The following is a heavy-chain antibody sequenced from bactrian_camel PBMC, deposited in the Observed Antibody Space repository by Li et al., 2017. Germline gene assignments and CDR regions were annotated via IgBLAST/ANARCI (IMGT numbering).Heavy chain of an antibody. D-gene: IGHD5*01. CDR1: GFIFSGCG. J-gene: IGHJ4*01. V-gene: IGHV3S53*01. CDR3: AKGFTGMPN. Sequence: QVQLVESGGGSVQAGGSLNLSCAASGFIFSGCGMAWYRQAPGKEREAVATIDSDGSTSYADSVKGRFTISRDNAKNTVYLQLNSLKTEDMARYYCAKGFTGMPNWGQGTQVTVS. CDR2: IDSDGST.